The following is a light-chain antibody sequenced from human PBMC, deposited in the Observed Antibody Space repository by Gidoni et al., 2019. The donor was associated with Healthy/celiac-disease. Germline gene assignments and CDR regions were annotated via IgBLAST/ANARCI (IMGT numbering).Light chain of an antibody. Sequence: QSALPQPASVSGSPGQSITISCTGTSSDVGGYNYVSWYQQHPGKAPKLMIYEVSNRPLGVSNRFSGSKSGNTASLTISGLQAEDEADYYCSSYTSSSTVVFGGGTKLTVL. J-gene: IGLJ2*01. CDR3: SSYTSSSTVV. CDR2: EVS. V-gene: IGLV2-14*01. CDR1: SSDVGGYNY.